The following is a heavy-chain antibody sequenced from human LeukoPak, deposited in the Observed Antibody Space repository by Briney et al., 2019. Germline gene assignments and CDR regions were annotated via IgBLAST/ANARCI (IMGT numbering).Heavy chain of an antibody. J-gene: IGHJ6*03. CDR2: INPNSGGT. CDR1: VYTFTGYY. CDR3: ARERRDYYYYMDV. Sequence: ASVKVSCKASVYTFTGYYMHWVRQAPGQGLEWMGWINPNSGGTNYAQKFQGRVIMTRDTSISTAYMELSRLRSDDTAVYYCARERRDYYYYMDVWGKGTTVTVSS. V-gene: IGHV1-2*02.